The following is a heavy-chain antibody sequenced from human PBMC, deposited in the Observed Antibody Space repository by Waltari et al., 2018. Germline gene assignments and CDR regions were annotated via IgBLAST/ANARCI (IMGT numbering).Heavy chain of an antibody. D-gene: IGHD6-13*01. CDR3: ARGLAGGAAAGNVFDP. V-gene: IGHV4-38-2*02. J-gene: IGHJ5*02. CDR1: GYSISSGYD. CDR2: IYHSGST. Sequence: QFQLQESGPRMVNPSETLSHTCTVPGYSISSGYDWGCFRPPPGKGLEWIGSIYHSGSTYYNPSLKSRVTISVDTSKNQFSLKLSSVTAADTAVYYCARGLAGGAAAGNVFDPWGQGTLVTVSS.